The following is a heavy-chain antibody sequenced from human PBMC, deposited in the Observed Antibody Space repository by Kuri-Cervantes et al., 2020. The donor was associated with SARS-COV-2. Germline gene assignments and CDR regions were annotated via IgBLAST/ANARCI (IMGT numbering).Heavy chain of an antibody. J-gene: IGHJ3*02. V-gene: IGHV4-61*02. Sequence: LRLSCTVSGGSISSSSYYWGWIRQPAGKGLEWIGRIYTSGGTNYNPSLKSRVTMSVDTSKNQFSLKLSSVTAADTAVYYCARGRGITMIVVGLDIWGQGTMVTVSS. CDR3: ARGRGITMIVVGLDI. CDR1: GGSISSSSYY. D-gene: IGHD3-22*01. CDR2: IYTSGGT.